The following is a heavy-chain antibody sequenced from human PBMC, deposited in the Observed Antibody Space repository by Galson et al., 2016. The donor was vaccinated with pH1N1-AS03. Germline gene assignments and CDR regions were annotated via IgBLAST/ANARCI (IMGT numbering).Heavy chain of an antibody. CDR2: ISRSSTYI. CDR3: ARTFPGRVVVVAAAMQEGPDY. Sequence: SLRLSCAASGFTFSGYSMNWFRQAPGKGLEWVSSISRSSTYIHYADSVKGRFTISRDNAKNSLFLQMHSLRAEDTAVYYCARTFPGRVVVVAAAMQEGPDYWGQGTLVTVSS. CDR1: GFTFSGYS. D-gene: IGHD2-2*01. V-gene: IGHV3-21*03. J-gene: IGHJ4*02.